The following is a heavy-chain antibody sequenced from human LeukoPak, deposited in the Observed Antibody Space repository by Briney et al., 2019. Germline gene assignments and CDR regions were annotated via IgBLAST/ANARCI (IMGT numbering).Heavy chain of an antibody. CDR1: GFTFSTSA. V-gene: IGHV3-21*01. J-gene: IGHJ4*02. Sequence: GGSLRLSCAASGFTFSTSAMNWVRQVPGKGLEWVSSIDYDSSHIYYAASVRGRFTISRDNARDSVYLQMDSLRVEDTAVYYCTRDPLRYLRVGHYDYWGQGALVTVSS. D-gene: IGHD3-9*01. CDR2: IDYDSSHI. CDR3: TRDPLRYLRVGHYDY.